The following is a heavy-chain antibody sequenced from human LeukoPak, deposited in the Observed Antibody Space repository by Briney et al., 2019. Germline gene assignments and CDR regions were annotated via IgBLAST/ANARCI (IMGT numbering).Heavy chain of an antibody. J-gene: IGHJ5*02. CDR3: ATFFLDYAAVNWFDP. D-gene: IGHD4-17*01. CDR2: INHSGST. CDR1: GGSFSGYY. V-gene: IGHV4-34*01. Sequence: SETLPLTCAVYGGSFSGYYWSWIRQPPGKGLEWIGEINHSGSTNYNLSLKSRVTISVDTTKNQFSLKLSSVTGADTAVYYCATFFLDYAAVNWFDPWGQGTLVTVSS.